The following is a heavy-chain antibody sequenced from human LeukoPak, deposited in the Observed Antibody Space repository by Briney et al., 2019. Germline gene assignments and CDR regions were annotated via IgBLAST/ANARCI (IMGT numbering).Heavy chain of an antibody. CDR1: GFTFSSYS. CDR2: ISSSSSPM. J-gene: IGHJ1*01. CDR3: ARDPHDYGDYGPQH. V-gene: IGHV3-48*01. Sequence: GGSLRLSCAASGFTFSSYSMNWVRQAPGKGLEWVSYISSSSSPMYYADSVKGRFTISRDNAKNSLYLQMNSLRAEDTAVYYCARDPHDYGDYGPQHWGQGTLVTVSS. D-gene: IGHD4-17*01.